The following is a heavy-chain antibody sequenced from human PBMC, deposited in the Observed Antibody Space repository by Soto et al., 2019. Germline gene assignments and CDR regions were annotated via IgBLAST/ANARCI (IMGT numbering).Heavy chain of an antibody. CDR3: ARIAVPARPRWYNWFDP. CDR2: MNPNSGET. D-gene: IGHD2-21*01. V-gene: IGHV1-8*02. J-gene: IGHJ5*02. Sequence: QEQLVQSAAEVKKPGASVKVSCMTSGYTFNDYEINWVQHATGQGLEWIGWMNPNSGETGYAQKFQGRVTMTTSSSLSTAYLELSSLTSDDTAVYYCARIAVPARPRWYNWFDPWGQGTLVTVSS. CDR1: GYTFNDYE.